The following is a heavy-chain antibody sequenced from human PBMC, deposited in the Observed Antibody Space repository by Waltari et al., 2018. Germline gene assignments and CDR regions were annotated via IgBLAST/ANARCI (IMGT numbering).Heavy chain of an antibody. CDR3: ARGLRITMITAGG. J-gene: IGHJ4*02. D-gene: IGHD3-22*01. Sequence: QVQLQQWGAGLLKPSETLSLPCAVYGGSFSGYYWSWIRQPPGKGLEWIGEINHSGSTNYNPSLKSRVTISVDTSKNQFSLKLSSVTAADTAVYYCARGLRITMITAGGWGQGTLVTVSS. CDR2: INHSGST. V-gene: IGHV4-34*01. CDR1: GGSFSGYY.